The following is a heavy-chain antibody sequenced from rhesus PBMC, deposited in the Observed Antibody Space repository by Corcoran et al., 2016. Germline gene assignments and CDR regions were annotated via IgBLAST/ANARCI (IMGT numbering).Heavy chain of an antibody. CDR2: IYWDDDK. CDR3: TRYLRSNFYFDY. V-gene: IGHV2-1*01. CDR1: GFSLNTTGMG. Sequence: QVTLKESGPALVKPTQTLTLTCILSGFSLNTTGMGVGWIRQPPGKTLEWLAHIYWDDDKRLSTALTSRLTISKDTSKNQVVLTMTNMDPVDTATYYCTRYLRSNFYFDYWGQGVLVTVSS. J-gene: IGHJ4*01. D-gene: IGHD2-15*01.